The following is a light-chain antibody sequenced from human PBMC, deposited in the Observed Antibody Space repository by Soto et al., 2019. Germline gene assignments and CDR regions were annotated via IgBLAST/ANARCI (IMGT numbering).Light chain of an antibody. CDR3: QQYNNWPPWT. CDR2: AAS. CDR1: QSIGSN. J-gene: IGKJ1*01. Sequence: EIVMTQSPATLSVSPGERATLSCRASQSIGSNLAWYQQKPGQAPRLLIYAASIRATHFPAMFSGSGSGTEFTLTISGLQSGDFAVYFCQQYNNWPPWTFGHGTKVDIK. V-gene: IGKV3-15*01.